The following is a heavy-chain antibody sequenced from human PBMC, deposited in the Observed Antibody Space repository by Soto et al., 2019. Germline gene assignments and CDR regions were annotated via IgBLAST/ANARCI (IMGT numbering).Heavy chain of an antibody. D-gene: IGHD6-13*01. Sequence: QLQLQESGPGLVKPSETLSLTCTVSGGSISSSSYYWGWIRQPPGKGLEWIGSIYYSGSTYYNPSLKSRVTISVDTSKNPFSLKLSSVTAADTAVYYCARRSSSWSPLDYWGQGTLVTVSS. CDR1: GGSISSSSYY. CDR2: IYYSGST. J-gene: IGHJ4*02. V-gene: IGHV4-39*01. CDR3: ARRSSSWSPLDY.